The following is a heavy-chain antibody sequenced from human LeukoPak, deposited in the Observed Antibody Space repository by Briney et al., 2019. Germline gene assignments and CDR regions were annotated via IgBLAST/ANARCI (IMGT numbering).Heavy chain of an antibody. CDR1: GFSFSSYG. J-gene: IGHJ4*02. CDR3: AKHSGSYFIYYVDS. Sequence: GGSLRLSCAASGFSFSSYGLSWVRQAPGKGLEWVSTISGSGYNSYYADSVKGRFTISRDNSANTLYLQMNSLRAEDTAVYYCAKHSGSYFIYYVDSWGQGTLVTVSS. CDR2: ISGSGYNS. V-gene: IGHV3-23*01. D-gene: IGHD1-26*01.